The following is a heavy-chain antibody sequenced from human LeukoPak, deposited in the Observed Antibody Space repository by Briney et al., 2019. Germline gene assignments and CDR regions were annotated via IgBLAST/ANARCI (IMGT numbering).Heavy chain of an antibody. CDR1: GFTFSSYG. J-gene: IGHJ4*02. CDR2: ISYDGSNK. Sequence: GGSLRLSCTASGFTFSSYGMHWVRQAPGKGLEWVAVISYDGSNKYYADSVKGRFTISRDNSKNTLYLQMNSLRAEDTAVYYCESSGSYHGLVDYWGQGTLVTVSS. D-gene: IGHD1-26*01. V-gene: IGHV3-30*03. CDR3: ESSGSYHGLVDY.